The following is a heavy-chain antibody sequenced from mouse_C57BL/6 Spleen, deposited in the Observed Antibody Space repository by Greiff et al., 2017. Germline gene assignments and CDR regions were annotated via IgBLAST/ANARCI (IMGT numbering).Heavy chain of an antibody. D-gene: IGHD2-5*01. J-gene: IGHJ4*01. CDR2: IDPSDSYT. CDR1: GYTFTSYW. CDR3: ARKRDSNYPYAMDY. Sequence: QVQLKQPGAELVMPGASVKLSCKASGYTFTSYWMHWVKQRPGQGLEWIGEIDPSDSYTNYNQKFKGKSTLTVDKSSSTAYMQLSSLTSEDSAVYYCARKRDSNYPYAMDYWGQGTSVTVSS. V-gene: IGHV1-69*01.